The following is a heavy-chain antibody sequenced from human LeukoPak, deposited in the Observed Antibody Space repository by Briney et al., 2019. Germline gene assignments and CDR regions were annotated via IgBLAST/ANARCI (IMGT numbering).Heavy chain of an antibody. D-gene: IGHD3-3*01. V-gene: IGHV3-23*01. Sequence: GSLRLSCAASGFTFSSYAVSWVRQAPGKGLAWVSAISDSGGSTQYADSVKGRFTISRDNSKNTLYLQMNSLRAEDTAVYYCAKDLGIFAVGFFDSWGQGTLVTVSS. J-gene: IGHJ4*02. CDR3: AKDLGIFAVGFFDS. CDR1: GFTFSSYA. CDR2: ISDSGGST.